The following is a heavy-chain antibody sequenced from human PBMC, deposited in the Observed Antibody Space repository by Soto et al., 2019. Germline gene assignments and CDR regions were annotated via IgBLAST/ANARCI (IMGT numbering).Heavy chain of an antibody. V-gene: IGHV3-64*01. Sequence: GGSLRLSCAASGFTFSSYAMHWVRQSPGKGLEYVSAISSNGGSTYYANSVKGRFTISRDNSKNTLYLQMGSLRAEDMAVYYCARQSYSSYYFDYWGQGTLVTVSS. J-gene: IGHJ4*02. CDR1: GFTFSSYA. CDR2: ISSNGGST. D-gene: IGHD6-13*01. CDR3: ARQSYSSYYFDY.